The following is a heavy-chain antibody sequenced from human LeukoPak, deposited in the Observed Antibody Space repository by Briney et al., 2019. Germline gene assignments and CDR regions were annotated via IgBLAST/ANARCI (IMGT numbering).Heavy chain of an antibody. Sequence: SETLSLACTVSGGSISSYYWSWIRQPPGKGLEWIGYIYYSGSTNYNPSLKSRVTISVDTSKNQFSLKLSSVTAADAAVYYCARDCLEYSGSLTAFDIWSQGTMVTVSS. CDR3: ARDCLEYSGSLTAFDI. D-gene: IGHD1-26*01. V-gene: IGHV4-59*01. CDR2: IYYSGST. CDR1: GGSISSYY. J-gene: IGHJ3*02.